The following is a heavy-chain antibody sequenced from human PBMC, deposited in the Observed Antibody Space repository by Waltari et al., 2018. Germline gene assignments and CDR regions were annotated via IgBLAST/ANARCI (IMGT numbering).Heavy chain of an antibody. CDR3: ASYGYGDERRIDAFDI. D-gene: IGHD4-17*01. J-gene: IGHJ3*02. Sequence: QVPLQESGPGLVKPSHTLSLPCTVPCGSISSGGYYWSWLRQHPGKGLEWIGYIYYSGSTYYNPSLKSRVTISVDTSKNQFSLKLSSVTAADTAVYYCASYGYGDERRIDAFDIWGQGTMVTVSS. CDR2: IYYSGST. V-gene: IGHV4-31*03. CDR1: CGSISSGGYY.